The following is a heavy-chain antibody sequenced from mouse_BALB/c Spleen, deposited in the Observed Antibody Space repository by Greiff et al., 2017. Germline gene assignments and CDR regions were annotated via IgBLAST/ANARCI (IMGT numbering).Heavy chain of an antibody. CDR1: GFTFNTYA. D-gene: IGHD2-1*01. Sequence: EVQVVESGGGLVQPKGSLKLSCAASGFTFNTYAMHWVCQAPGKGLEWVARIRSKSNNYATYYADSVKDRFTISRDDSQSMLYLQMNNLKTEDTAMYYCVRGNYYAMDYWGQGTSVTVSS. V-gene: IGHV10-3*03. CDR3: VRGNYYAMDY. J-gene: IGHJ4*01. CDR2: IRSKSNNYAT.